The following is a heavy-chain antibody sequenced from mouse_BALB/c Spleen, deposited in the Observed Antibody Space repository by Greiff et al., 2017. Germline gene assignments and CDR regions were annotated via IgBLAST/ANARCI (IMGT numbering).Heavy chain of an antibody. Sequence: QVQLKESGAELMKPGASVKISCKATGYTFSSYWIEWVKQRPGHGLEWIGEILPGSGSTNYNEKFKGKATFTADTSSNTAYMQLSSLTSEDSAVYYCARPFHYGSSYGFAYWGQGTLVTVSA. V-gene: IGHV1-9*01. J-gene: IGHJ3*01. CDR2: ILPGSGST. CDR3: ARPFHYGSSYGFAY. D-gene: IGHD1-1*01. CDR1: GYTFSSYW.